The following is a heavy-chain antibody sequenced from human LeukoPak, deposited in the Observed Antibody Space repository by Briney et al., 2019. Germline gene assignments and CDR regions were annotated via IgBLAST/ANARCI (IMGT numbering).Heavy chain of an antibody. D-gene: IGHD3-3*01. CDR2: ISVYNDNT. V-gene: IGHV1-18*01. CDR3: ARDSPDYYFDY. Sequence: ASVKVSCKASGYSFTSYGISWVRQAPGQGLEWMGWISVYNDNTKYAQKLQGRVTMTTDTSTSTAYMELRSLRSEDTAVYYCARDSPDYYFDYWGQGTLVTVSS. CDR1: GYSFTSYG. J-gene: IGHJ4*02.